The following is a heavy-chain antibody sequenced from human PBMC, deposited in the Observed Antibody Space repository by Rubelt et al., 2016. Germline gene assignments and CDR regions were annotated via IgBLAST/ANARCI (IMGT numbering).Heavy chain of an antibody. CDR3: TTEQDIVVVPAANVAPYYFDY. V-gene: IGHV3-33*01. CDR2: IWYDGSNK. D-gene: IGHD2-2*01. J-gene: IGHJ4*02. Sequence: APGKGLEWVAVIWYDGSNKYYADSVKGRFTISRDNSKNTLYLQMNSLRAEDTAVYYCTTEQDIVVVPAANVAPYYFDYWGQGTLVTVSS.